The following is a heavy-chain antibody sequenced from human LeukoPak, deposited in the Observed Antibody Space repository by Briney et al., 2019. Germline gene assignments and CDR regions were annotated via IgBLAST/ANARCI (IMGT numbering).Heavy chain of an antibody. D-gene: IGHD1-26*01. J-gene: IGHJ3*02. CDR3: ASLYSGSHHRPDI. CDR1: GYTFTGYY. Sequence: ASVKVSCKASGYTFTGYYMHWVRQAPGQGLEWMGWINPNSGGTNYAQKFQGWVTMTRDTSISTAYMELSRLRSDDTAVYYCASLYSGSHHRPDIWGQGTMVTVSS. V-gene: IGHV1-2*04. CDR2: INPNSGGT.